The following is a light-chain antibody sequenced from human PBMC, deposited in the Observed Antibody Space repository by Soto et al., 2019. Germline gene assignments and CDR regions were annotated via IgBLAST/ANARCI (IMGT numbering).Light chain of an antibody. CDR2: EVI. J-gene: IGLJ2*01. CDR3: SSYTSSSILV. V-gene: IGLV2-14*01. CDR1: SSDVGAYDY. Sequence: QSVLTQPASVSGSPGQSITISCTATSSDVGAYDYVSWYQQYPGKAPKLMIYEVINRPSGVSNRFSGSKSGNTASLIISGLQAEDEADYYCSSYTSSSILVFGGGTKVTVL.